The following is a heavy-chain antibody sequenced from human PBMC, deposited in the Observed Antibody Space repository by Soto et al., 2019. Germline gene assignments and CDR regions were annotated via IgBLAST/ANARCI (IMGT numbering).Heavy chain of an antibody. CDR3: ARTHWVSGTEY. CDR1: GGSMTGYF. D-gene: IGHD7-27*01. J-gene: IGHJ4*02. CDR2: VYNSGNT. V-gene: IGHV4-4*07. Sequence: QVQLQESGPGLVKPSETLSLTCTVSGGSMTGYFWTWIRQSAGKGLEWIGHVYNSGNTDYNPSLASRITMAVDTSKRECYLKVKSVTAADTAVYYCARTHWVSGTEYWGQGTLVTVSS.